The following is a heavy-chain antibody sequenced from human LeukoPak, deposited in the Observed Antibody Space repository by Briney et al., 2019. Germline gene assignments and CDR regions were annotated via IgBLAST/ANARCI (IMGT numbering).Heavy chain of an antibody. CDR2: IYYTGST. Sequence: PPETLSLTCSVSGASISGGTYYWGWIRQPPGKGLEWIGSIYYTGSTYDNPSLKSRVTISVDTSKNQFSLKLSSVTAADTAVYYCARRGGSGRAFDYWGQGTLVTVSS. CDR3: ARRGGSGRAFDY. V-gene: IGHV4-39*01. J-gene: IGHJ4*02. CDR1: GASISGGTYY. D-gene: IGHD1-26*01.